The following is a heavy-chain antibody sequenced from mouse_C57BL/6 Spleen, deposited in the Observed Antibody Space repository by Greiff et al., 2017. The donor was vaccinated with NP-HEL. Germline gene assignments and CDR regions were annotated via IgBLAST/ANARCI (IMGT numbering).Heavy chain of an antibody. V-gene: IGHV1-39*01. D-gene: IGHD1-1*01. CDR1: GYSFTDYN. Sequence: EVQLQQSGPELVKPGASVKISCKASGYSFTDYNMNWVKQSNGKSLEWIGVINPNYGTTSYNQKFKGKATLTVDQSSSTAYMQLNSLTSEDSAVYYGARSGTTVVPHYFDDWGQGTTLTVSS. J-gene: IGHJ2*01. CDR2: INPNYGTT. CDR3: ARSGTTVVPHYFDD.